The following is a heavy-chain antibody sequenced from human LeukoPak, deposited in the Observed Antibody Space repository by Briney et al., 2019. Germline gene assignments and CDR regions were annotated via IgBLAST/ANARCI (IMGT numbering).Heavy chain of an antibody. Sequence: SVKVSCKSSGGTFSSYAISWVRQAPGQGLEWMGGIIPIFGTANYAQKLQGRATITADESTSTAYMELSSLRSEDTAVYYCARDRYYYDSLLPDGMDVWGQGTTVTVSS. CDR3: ARDRYYYDSLLPDGMDV. V-gene: IGHV1-69*13. J-gene: IGHJ6*02. CDR1: GGTFSSYA. CDR2: IIPIFGTA. D-gene: IGHD3-22*01.